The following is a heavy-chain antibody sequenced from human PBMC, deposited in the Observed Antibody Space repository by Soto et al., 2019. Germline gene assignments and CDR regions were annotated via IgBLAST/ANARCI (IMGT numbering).Heavy chain of an antibody. CDR2: ISGDSNYI. V-gene: IGHV3-21*06. D-gene: IGHD3-22*01. CDR3: ARVVYFDRSAYGL. CDR1: GFLFSGYN. J-gene: IGHJ6*02. Sequence: PGVSLSLSFTASGFLFSGYNMNWVRQAPGKGLEWVSSISGDSNYIYYADSVQGRFTISRDNAKNSVYLQMNSLRAEDTAVYYCARVVYFDRSAYGLWGQGTTVTVSS.